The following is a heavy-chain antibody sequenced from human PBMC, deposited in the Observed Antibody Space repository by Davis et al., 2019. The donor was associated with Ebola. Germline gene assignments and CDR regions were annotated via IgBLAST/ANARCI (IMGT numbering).Heavy chain of an antibody. CDR3: TTPGGQDSGYDVFDI. D-gene: IGHD5-12*01. Sequence: ASVKVSCKASGYSFTGYSLHWVRQAPGQGLEWMGRINPNNGGTDYAQKFKGRVTLTRDRSITTAYMDLSSLRSEDTALYYCTTPGGQDSGYDVFDIWGQGTMVTVSS. CDR1: GYSFTGYS. CDR2: INPNNGGT. J-gene: IGHJ3*02. V-gene: IGHV1-2*06.